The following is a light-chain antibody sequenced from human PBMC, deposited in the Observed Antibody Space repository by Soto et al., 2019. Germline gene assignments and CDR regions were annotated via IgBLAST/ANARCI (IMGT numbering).Light chain of an antibody. J-gene: IGLJ3*02. V-gene: IGLV4-60*03. CDR1: SGHSSNI. Sequence: QLVLTQSSSASASLGSSVKLTCTLSSGHSSNIIAWHQQQPWKAPQYLMKLEGSGSYDNGSGVSDRFSGSSSGADRYLTISDLQSGDEATFFCETWESNAWVFGGGAQLAVL. CDR3: ETWESNAWV. CDR2: LEGSGSY.